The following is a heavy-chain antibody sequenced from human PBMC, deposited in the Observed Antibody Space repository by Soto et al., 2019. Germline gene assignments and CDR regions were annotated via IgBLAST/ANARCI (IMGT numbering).Heavy chain of an antibody. V-gene: IGHV3-66*01. D-gene: IGHD2-2*01. CDR3: ARESAALNWFDP. CDR2: IYSGGSA. J-gene: IGHJ5*02. CDR1: GFTVSSNY. Sequence: PGGSLRLSCAASGFTVSSNYMSWVRQAPGKGLEWVSVIYSGGSAYYADSVKGRFTISRDNSKNTLYLQMNSLRAEDTAVYYCARESAALNWFDPWGQGTLVTVSS.